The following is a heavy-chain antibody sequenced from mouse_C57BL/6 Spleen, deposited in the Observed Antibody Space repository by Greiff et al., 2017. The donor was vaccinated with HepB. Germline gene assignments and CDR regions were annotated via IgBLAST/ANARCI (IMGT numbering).Heavy chain of an antibody. CDR2: ISDGGSYT. J-gene: IGHJ3*01. D-gene: IGHD1-1*01. CDR3: AIDGILLPVAY. CDR1: GFTFSSYA. V-gene: IGHV5-4*01. Sequence: EVKLMESGGGLVKPGGSLKLSCAASGFTFSSYAMSWVRQTPEKRLEWVATISDGGSYTYYPDNVKGRFTISRDNAKNNLYLTMSHLKSEDTAMYYCAIDGILLPVAYWGQGTRVNVAA.